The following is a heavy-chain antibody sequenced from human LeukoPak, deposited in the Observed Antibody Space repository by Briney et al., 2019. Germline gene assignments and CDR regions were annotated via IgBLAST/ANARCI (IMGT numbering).Heavy chain of an antibody. V-gene: IGHV3-30*04. CDR2: ISFDGSGK. J-gene: IGHJ4*02. CDR1: GFTFSRHP. Sequence: GGSLRLSCAASGFTFSRHPMHWVRQAPGKGLERVTIISFDGSGKYYADSVKGRFTISRGNSKSTVYLQLYSLSPEDTATYYCARETSAPGSYLDFWGRGTLVIVSS. D-gene: IGHD3-10*01. CDR3: ARETSAPGSYLDF.